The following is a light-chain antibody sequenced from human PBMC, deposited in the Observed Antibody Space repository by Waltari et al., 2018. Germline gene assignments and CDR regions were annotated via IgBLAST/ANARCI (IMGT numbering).Light chain of an antibody. V-gene: IGLV4-69*01. Sequence: QLVLTQLPSPSASLGASVRLTCTLDSGHSSNIIESHQEQPEKGPWHLMKVKSDGSHSKGDSIPDRFSGSGAGAERYLTMSSVQCEEEADYFCQSGGHGTWVFGGGTKLTVL. J-gene: IGLJ3*02. CDR1: SGHSSNI. CDR3: QSGGHGTWV. CDR2: VKSDGSH.